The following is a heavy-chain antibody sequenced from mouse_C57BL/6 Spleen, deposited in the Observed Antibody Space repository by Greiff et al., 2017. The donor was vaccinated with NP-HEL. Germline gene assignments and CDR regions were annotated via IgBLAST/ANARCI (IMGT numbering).Heavy chain of an antibody. CDR1: GFSLTSYG. D-gene: IGHD1-1*01. J-gene: IGHJ4*01. CDR2: IWRDGST. Sequence: VLLVESGPGLVAPSQSLSITCTVSGFSLTSYGVSWVRQPPGKGLEWLGVIWRDGSTNYYSALISRLSTSKDNSKSQVFLKLNSLQTDDTATYYCAKTHAQTYYYGSSSAMDYWGQGTSVTVSS. CDR3: AKTHAQTYYYGSSSAMDY. V-gene: IGHV2-3*01.